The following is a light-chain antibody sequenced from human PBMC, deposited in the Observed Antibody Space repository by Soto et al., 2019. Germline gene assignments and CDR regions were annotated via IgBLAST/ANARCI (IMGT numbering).Light chain of an antibody. CDR2: KAF. Sequence: DIPMTQSPSTLSASVGDRVTITCRASQSISSWLAWYQQKPGKAPKLLIYKAFSLESGVPSRFSGSGSGTEFTRTSSSLQPDDAATYYCQQYNSYSRTFGQGNKVEIK. CDR3: QQYNSYSRT. J-gene: IGKJ1*01. CDR1: QSISSW. V-gene: IGKV1-5*03.